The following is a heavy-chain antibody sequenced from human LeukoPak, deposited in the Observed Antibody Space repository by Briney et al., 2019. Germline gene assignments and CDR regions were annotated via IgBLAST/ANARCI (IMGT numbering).Heavy chain of an antibody. Sequence: PGGSLRLSCTASGFSFSSFAMHWVRQPPGKGLEWVAVIWHDGEKIFYADSVRGRFAISKDTSKYTLYLQMNSLRVDDTAIYYCSRPRYSGSYYPFDSWGQGTLVTVSS. V-gene: IGHV3-33*01. J-gene: IGHJ4*02. CDR1: GFSFSSFA. CDR2: IWHDGEKI. D-gene: IGHD1-26*01. CDR3: SRPRYSGSYYPFDS.